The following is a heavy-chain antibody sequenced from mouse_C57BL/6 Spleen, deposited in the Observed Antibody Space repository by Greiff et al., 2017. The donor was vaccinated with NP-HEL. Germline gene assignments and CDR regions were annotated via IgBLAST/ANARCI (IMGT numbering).Heavy chain of an antibody. V-gene: IGHV3-1*01. CDR3: ARRDWDNWYFDV. D-gene: IGHD4-1*01. J-gene: IGHJ1*03. CDR2: ISYSGST. CDR1: GYSITSGYD. Sequence: EVKLQESGPGMVKPSQSLSLTCTVTGYSITSGYDWHWIRHFPGNKLEWMGYISYSGSTNYNPSLKSRISITHDTSKNHFFLKLNSVTTEDTATYYCARRDWDNWYFDVWGTGTTVTVSS.